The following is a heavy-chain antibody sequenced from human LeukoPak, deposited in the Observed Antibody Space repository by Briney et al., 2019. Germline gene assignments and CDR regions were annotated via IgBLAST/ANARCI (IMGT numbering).Heavy chain of an antibody. V-gene: IGHV4-59*01. D-gene: IGHD3-22*01. J-gene: IGHJ3*02. CDR3: ARGDDYDSSGYGAFDI. CDR1: GGSISSYY. CDR2: ISYSGST. Sequence: SETLSLTCTVSGGSISSYYWSWIRQPPGKGLEWIGYISYSGSTNYNPSLKSRVSMSVDTSKNQFSLKLSSVTAADTAVYYCARGDDYDSSGYGAFDIWGQGTMVTVSS.